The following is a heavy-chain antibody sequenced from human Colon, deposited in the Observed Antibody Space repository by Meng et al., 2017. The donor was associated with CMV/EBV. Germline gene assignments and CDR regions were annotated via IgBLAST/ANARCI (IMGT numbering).Heavy chain of an antibody. V-gene: IGHV3-23*01. Sequence: EVQLLGVGGGLVQPGGSMRLSCAASGFTFTSYDMSWVRQAPGKGLEWVSTIGRGSGANYADSVKGRFTMSRDNSKNTVYLEMNNLRAEDTAIYYYARDRWFTFWGQGVLVTVSS. J-gene: IGHJ4*02. CDR1: GFTFTSYD. CDR2: IGRGSGA. CDR3: ARDRWFTF. D-gene: IGHD2-15*01.